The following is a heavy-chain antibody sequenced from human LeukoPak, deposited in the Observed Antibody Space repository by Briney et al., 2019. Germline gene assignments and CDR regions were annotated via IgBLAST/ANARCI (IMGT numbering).Heavy chain of an antibody. Sequence: PGGSLRLSCAASGFTFSNYAMYWVRQAPGKGLEWVAVISYDGSNKYYADSVKGRFTISRDNAKNTLYLQMNSLRAEDTAVYYCVYDCYRCDYFDYWGQGTLVTVSS. J-gene: IGHJ4*02. CDR1: GFTFSNYA. CDR3: VYDCYRCDYFDY. D-gene: IGHD2-21*02. CDR2: ISYDGSNK. V-gene: IGHV3-30*04.